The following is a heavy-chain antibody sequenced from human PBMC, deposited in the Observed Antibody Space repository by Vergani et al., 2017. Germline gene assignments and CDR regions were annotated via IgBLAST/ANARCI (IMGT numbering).Heavy chain of an antibody. D-gene: IGHD1-7*01. J-gene: IGHJ6*03. CDR3: VYRKTEFGTTGCFYPFYYYYYMDV. Sequence: QIPLNQSGPTLVKPTQTLTLTCTFSGFSLNTRGVSVAWIRQPPGKALDWLALIYWNDDQHYSPSLNNRVTITKDTSKNQVVLTMTNMDYVDTGTYYCVYRKTEFGTTGCFYPFYYYYYMDVWGKGTTVTVSS. CDR1: GFSLNTRGVS. CDR2: IYWNDDQ. V-gene: IGHV2-5*04.